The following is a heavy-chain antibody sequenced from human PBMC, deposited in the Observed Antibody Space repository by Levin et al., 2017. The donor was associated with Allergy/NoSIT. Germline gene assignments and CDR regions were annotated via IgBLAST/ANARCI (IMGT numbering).Heavy chain of an antibody. V-gene: IGHV5-51*01. D-gene: IGHD2-8*01. CDR3: ARQMNGDYDA. CDR2: IYPDDSDT. CDR1: GYNFSRFW. Sequence: GESLKISCKGSGYNFSRFWIGWIRQMPGKGLEWIGTIYPDDSDTTYRPSFQGQVTISVDKSIRTAYLRWSSLKASDTAMYFCARQMNGDYDAWGQGTLVTVSS. J-gene: IGHJ5*02.